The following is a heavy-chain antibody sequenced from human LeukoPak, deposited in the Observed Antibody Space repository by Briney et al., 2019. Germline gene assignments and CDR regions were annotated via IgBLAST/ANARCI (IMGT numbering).Heavy chain of an antibody. D-gene: IGHD5-18*01. CDR3: ASEDVDTGDF. J-gene: IGHJ4*02. V-gene: IGHV3-30*01. CDR1: GFTFTNAV. Sequence: PGGSLRLSCAGSGFTFTNAVIHWVRLAAGKGLEWVSFISHDGTNKYYSDSVDGRFTVSRLNSQNTVYLQMTDLRPDDTATYYCASEDVDTGDFWGQGTLVTVSS. CDR2: ISHDGTNK.